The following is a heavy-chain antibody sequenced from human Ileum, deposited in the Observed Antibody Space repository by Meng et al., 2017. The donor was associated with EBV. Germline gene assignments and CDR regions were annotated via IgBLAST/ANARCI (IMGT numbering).Heavy chain of an antibody. V-gene: IGHV1-69*01. CDR3: AIISSGYDPSGCDY. CDR2: VIPIFGPA. CDR1: GVTFCSYV. D-gene: IGHD5-12*01. J-gene: IGHJ4*02. Sequence: QVQGRAYAAEVQTPACTVKGPCKGCGVTFCSYVSSRLRQAPGRVVEWMEGVIPIFGPANYAQKFKGRVTTTAHESTSTAYMELGSPAAEDTAVYYCAIISSGYDPSGCDYWGQGTLVTVSS.